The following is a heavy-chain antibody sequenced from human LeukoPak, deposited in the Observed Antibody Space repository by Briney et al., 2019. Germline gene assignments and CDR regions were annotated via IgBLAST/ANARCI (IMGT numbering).Heavy chain of an antibody. Sequence: GGSLRLSCAASGFTFSSYSMNRVRQAPGEGLEWVSSISSSSSYIYYADSVKGRFTISRDNAKNSLYLQMNSLRAEDTAVYYCTRDLMDYDVSTGLHHYYMDVWGQGTTVTVSS. V-gene: IGHV3-21*01. CDR3: TRDLMDYDVSTGLHHYYMDV. D-gene: IGHD3-9*01. CDR2: ISSSSSYI. J-gene: IGHJ6*02. CDR1: GFTFSSYS.